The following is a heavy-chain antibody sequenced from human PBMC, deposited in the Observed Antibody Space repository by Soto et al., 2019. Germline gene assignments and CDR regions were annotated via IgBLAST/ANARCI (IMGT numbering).Heavy chain of an antibody. CDR3: ARDLRYYDSSVPPP. CDR1: GFTFSSYS. Sequence: PGGSLRLSCAASGFTFSSYSMNWVRQAPGKGLEWVSSISSSSSYIYYADSVKGRFTISRDNAKNSLYLQMNSLRAEDTAVYYCARDLRYYDSSVPPPWGQGTLVTVSS. V-gene: IGHV3-21*01. J-gene: IGHJ5*02. CDR2: ISSSSSYI. D-gene: IGHD3-22*01.